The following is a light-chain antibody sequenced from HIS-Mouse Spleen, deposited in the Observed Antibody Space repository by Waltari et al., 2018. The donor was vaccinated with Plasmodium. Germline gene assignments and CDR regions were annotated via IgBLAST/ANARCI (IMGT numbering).Light chain of an antibody. J-gene: IGLJ2*01. CDR1: SSNIGGNT. CDR3: AAWDDSLNGVV. CDR2: SNN. Sequence: QSVLTQPPSASGTPGQRVTISCSGSSSNIGGNTVNWYQQLPGTDPKLLIYSNNQRPSGVPDRFSGSKSGTSASLAISGLQSEDEADYYCAAWDDSLNGVVFGGGTKLTVL. V-gene: IGLV1-44*01.